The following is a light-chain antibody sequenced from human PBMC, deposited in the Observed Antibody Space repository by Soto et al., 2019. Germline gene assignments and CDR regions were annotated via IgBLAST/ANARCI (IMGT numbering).Light chain of an antibody. J-gene: IGLJ3*02. V-gene: IGLV1-44*01. CDR3: AAWDDSLNGWV. Sequence: QSVLTQPPSASGTPGQRVPISCSGSSSNIGSNTVNWYQQLPGRAPKLLIYANFQRPSGVPDRFSGSKPDTSASLAISGLQSEDEAQYYCAAWDDSLNGWVFGGGTKLTVL. CDR2: ANF. CDR1: SSNIGSNT.